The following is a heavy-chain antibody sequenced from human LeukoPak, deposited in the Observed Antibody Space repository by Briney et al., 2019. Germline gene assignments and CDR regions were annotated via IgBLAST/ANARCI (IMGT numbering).Heavy chain of an antibody. CDR3: ARRGYDSSGYWQ. J-gene: IGHJ4*02. D-gene: IGHD3-22*01. CDR1: GYTFSNYW. V-gene: IGHV5-51*01. CDR2: IYPGEYDI. Sequence: GQSLKISCKGSGYTFSNYWIGCVRQMPGKGLEWMGIIYPGEYDIRYSPSFEGQVTISADKSISTAYLQWSSLKASDTAMYYCARRGYDSSGYWQWGQGTLVTVSS.